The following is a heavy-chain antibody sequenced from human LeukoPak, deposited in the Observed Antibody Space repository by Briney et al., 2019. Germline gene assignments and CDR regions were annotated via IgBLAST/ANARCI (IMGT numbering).Heavy chain of an antibody. J-gene: IGHJ6*02. V-gene: IGHV3-30*02. D-gene: IGHD6-19*01. CDR2: IQYDGNNK. Sequence: PGGSLRLSCAASGFTFSSYGMHWVRQAPGKGLEWVAFIQYDGNNKFYADSVKGRFTISRDNAKNSLYLQMNSLRAEDTAVYYCAKLEQWLYYYGMDVWGQGTTVTVSS. CDR1: GFTFSSYG. CDR3: AKLEQWLYYYGMDV.